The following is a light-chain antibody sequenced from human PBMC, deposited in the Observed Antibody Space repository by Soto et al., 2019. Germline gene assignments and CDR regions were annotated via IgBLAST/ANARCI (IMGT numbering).Light chain of an antibody. CDR3: QQTYTLPPT. J-gene: IGKJ4*01. Sequence: DIQMTQSPSSLSASVGVRVTITCRSSQSIARYVNWYQQKPGKAPELLIYSASSLQSGVPSRFSGSGSGTDFTLTVSSLQPEDFATYYCQQTYTLPPTFGGGTKVDSK. CDR1: QSIARY. V-gene: IGKV1-39*01. CDR2: SAS.